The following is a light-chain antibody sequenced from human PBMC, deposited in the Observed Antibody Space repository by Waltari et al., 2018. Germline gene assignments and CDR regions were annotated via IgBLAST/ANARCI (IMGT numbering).Light chain of an antibody. CDR2: DNF. J-gene: IGLJ3*02. V-gene: IGLV1-40*01. CDR3: QSSDNSLRGSRV. CDR1: SSNIGAGYE. Sequence: QPVLTQPPSVSGAPGQRVTISCTGTSSNIGAGYEVHWYQQLPGTGPKVFIYDNFNRPSGVPDRFSGSKSDTSASLAITGLQAEDEGVYYCQSSDNSLRGSRVFGGGTKLSVL.